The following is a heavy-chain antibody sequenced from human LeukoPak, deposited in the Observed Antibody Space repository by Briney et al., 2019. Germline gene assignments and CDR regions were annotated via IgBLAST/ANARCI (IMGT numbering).Heavy chain of an antibody. Sequence: ASVKVSCKASGYTFTRYDVNWVRQPTGQGLEWMGWMDPNTGNTGYAQKFQGRVTMTGNTSMSTAYMELNSLRSEDTAVYYCARDSGYSYGREPDYWGQGTLVTVSS. J-gene: IGHJ4*02. V-gene: IGHV1-8*01. CDR2: MDPNTGNT. CDR1: GYTFTRYD. CDR3: ARDSGYSYGREPDY. D-gene: IGHD5-18*01.